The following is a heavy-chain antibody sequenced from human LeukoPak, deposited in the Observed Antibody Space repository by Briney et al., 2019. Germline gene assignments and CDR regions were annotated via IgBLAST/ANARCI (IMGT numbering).Heavy chain of an antibody. CDR2: ISAHTGNT. CDR1: GDNFSTYA. V-gene: IGHV1-18*01. Sequence: ASVKVSCKASGDNFSTYAISWVRQAPGQGLEWMGWISAHTGNTDYAHAFKGRVIMTADTPTSTVYMELRSLRSDDTAVYYCGREKGIALPAFDYWGQGTVVTVSS. D-gene: IGHD6-19*01. CDR3: GREKGIALPAFDY. J-gene: IGHJ4*02.